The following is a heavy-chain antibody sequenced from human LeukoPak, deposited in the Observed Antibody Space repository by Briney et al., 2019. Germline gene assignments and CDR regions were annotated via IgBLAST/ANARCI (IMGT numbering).Heavy chain of an antibody. CDR2: ISYDGSNK. V-gene: IGHV3-30*04. CDR1: GFTFSSYA. J-gene: IGHJ4*02. CDR3: ASAWGYNWNYGELN. D-gene: IGHD1-7*01. Sequence: GGTLRLSCAASGFTFSSYAMHWVRQAPGKGLEWVAVISYDGSNKYYADSVKGRFTISRDNSKNTLYLQMNSLRAEDTAVYYCASAWGYNWNYGELNWGQGTLVTVSS.